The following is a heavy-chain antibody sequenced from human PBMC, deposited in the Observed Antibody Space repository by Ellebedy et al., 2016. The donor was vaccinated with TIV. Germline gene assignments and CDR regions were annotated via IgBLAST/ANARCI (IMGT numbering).Heavy chain of an antibody. CDR3: ARATSGFDY. D-gene: IGHD5-24*01. J-gene: IGHJ4*02. CDR2: ITSAGDT. V-gene: IGHV3-13*01. Sequence: PGGSLRFSCAASGFTFSSHDMHWVRQPTGKGLEWVSGITSAGDTYYLGSVKGRFIISRDSAKNSLYLQMNSLRAEDTAVYYCARATSGFDYWGQGALATVSS. CDR1: GFTFSSHD.